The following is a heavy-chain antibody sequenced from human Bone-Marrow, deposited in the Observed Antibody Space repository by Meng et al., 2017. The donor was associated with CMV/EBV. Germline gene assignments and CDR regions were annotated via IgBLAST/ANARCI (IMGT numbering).Heavy chain of an antibody. Sequence: GESLKISCAASGFTFSNAWMSWVRQAPGKGLEWVGRIKSKTDGGTTDYAAPVKGRFTISRDDSKNTLYLQMNSLKTEDTAVYYCTTVGATEAYYYYGMDVCGQGTTVTFSS. D-gene: IGHD1-26*01. CDR1: GFTFSNAW. V-gene: IGHV3-15*01. CDR2: IKSKTDGGTT. J-gene: IGHJ6*02. CDR3: TTVGATEAYYYYGMDV.